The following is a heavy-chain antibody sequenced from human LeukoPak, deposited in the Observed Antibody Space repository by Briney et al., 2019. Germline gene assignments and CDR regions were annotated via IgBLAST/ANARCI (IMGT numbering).Heavy chain of an antibody. CDR2: IDPSNSYT. CDR3: ARHQYTYGTSLDY. D-gene: IGHD2-8*01. V-gene: IGHV5-10-1*01. CDR1: GYSFTNYW. Sequence: GASLKTSGKGSGYSFTNYWISWVRQMPGKGLEWMGRIDPSNSYTNYSPSFEGHVTSSADISITTASLQWSRLKTTDTAIYYCARHQYTYGTSLDYWGQGTLVTVSS. J-gene: IGHJ4*02.